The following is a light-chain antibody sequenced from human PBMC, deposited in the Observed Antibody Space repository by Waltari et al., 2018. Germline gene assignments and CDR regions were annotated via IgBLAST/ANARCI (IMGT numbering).Light chain of an antibody. J-gene: IGKJ4*01. V-gene: IGKV4-1*01. Sequence: DIVMPQSPDSLAVFLGERATINCKSSQSVLYSANNKNYLAWYQQKPGQPPKLLIYWASIRESGVPDRLSGSGSGTDFTLTISSLQAEDVAVYYCQQYYSTPLTFGGGTKVEIK. CDR2: WAS. CDR1: QSVLYSANNKNY. CDR3: QQYYSTPLT.